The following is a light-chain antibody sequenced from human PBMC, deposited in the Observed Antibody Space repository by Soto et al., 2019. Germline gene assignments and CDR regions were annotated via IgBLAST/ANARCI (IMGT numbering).Light chain of an antibody. J-gene: IGLJ1*01. CDR1: SSNIGAGYD. CDR3: QSYDSRLSGYV. V-gene: IGLV1-40*01. Sequence: QSVLTQPPSVSGAPGQRVIISCTGSSSNIGAGYDVHWYQQLPGTAPKLLIYDNSNRPSGVPDRFSGSESGPSASLAITGLQAEDEADYYCQSYDSRLSGYVFXTGTKLTV. CDR2: DNS.